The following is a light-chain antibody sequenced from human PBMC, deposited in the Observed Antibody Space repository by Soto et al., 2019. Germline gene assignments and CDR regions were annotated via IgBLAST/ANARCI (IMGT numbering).Light chain of an antibody. Sequence: DIVMTQSPDSLAVSLGERATINCKSSQSVLYSSNNKNYLAWYQQKPGQPPKLLIYWASTRESGVPDRFSGSGSGTDFTHTISSLQAEDVAAYYCQQYYSSPLTFGGGTKVEIK. CDR1: QSVLYSSNNKNY. CDR3: QQYYSSPLT. J-gene: IGKJ4*01. CDR2: WAS. V-gene: IGKV4-1*01.